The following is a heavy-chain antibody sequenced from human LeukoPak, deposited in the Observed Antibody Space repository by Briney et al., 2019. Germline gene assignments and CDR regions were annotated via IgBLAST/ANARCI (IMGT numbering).Heavy chain of an antibody. V-gene: IGHV4-59*01. J-gene: IGHJ4*02. Sequence: PSETLSLTCTVSGGSISSYYWSWIRQPPGKGLEWIGYIYYSGSTNYNPSLKSRVTISVDTSKNQFSLKLSSVTAADTAVCYCARSRLRERDFDYWGQGTLVTVSS. D-gene: IGHD4-17*01. CDR1: GGSISSYY. CDR2: IYYSGST. CDR3: ARSRLRERDFDY.